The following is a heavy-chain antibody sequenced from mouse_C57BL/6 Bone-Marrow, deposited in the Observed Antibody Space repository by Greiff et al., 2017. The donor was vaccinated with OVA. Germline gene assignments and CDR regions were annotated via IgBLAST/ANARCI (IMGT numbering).Heavy chain of an antibody. Sequence: EVQLQESGPGLVKPSQSLSLTCSVTGYSITSGYYWNWIRQFPGNKLEWMGYISYDGSNNYNPSLKNRISITRDTSKNQFFLKLNSVTTEDTATYYCAREGGTGDYYAMDYWGQGTSVTVSS. V-gene: IGHV3-6*01. CDR3: AREGGTGDYYAMDY. J-gene: IGHJ4*01. CDR2: ISYDGSN. D-gene: IGHD3-3*01. CDR1: GYSITSGYY.